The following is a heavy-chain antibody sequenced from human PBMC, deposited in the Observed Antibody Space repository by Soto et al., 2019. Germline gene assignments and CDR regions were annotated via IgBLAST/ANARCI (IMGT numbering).Heavy chain of an antibody. Sequence: GGSLRLSCAASGFTFSSYAMSWVRQAPGKGLEWVSAISGSGGSTYYADSVKGRFTISRDNSKNTLYLQMNSLRAEDTAVYYCAKDHFRGYSGYDQTGYYYGMDVWGQGTTVTVSS. CDR1: GFTFSSYA. J-gene: IGHJ6*02. D-gene: IGHD5-12*01. CDR3: AKDHFRGYSGYDQTGYYYGMDV. CDR2: ISGSGGST. V-gene: IGHV3-23*01.